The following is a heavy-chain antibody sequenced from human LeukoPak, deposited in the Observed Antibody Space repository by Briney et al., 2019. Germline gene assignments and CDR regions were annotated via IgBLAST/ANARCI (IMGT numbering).Heavy chain of an antibody. D-gene: IGHD3-16*01. V-gene: IGHV4-59*12. Sequence: SETLSLTCTVSGGSISSYYWSWIRQPPGKGLEWIGYIYYSGSTNYNPSLKSRVTISVDTSKNQFSLKLSSVTAADTAVYYCARDLGLGAVTNWGQGTLVTVSS. CDR2: IYYSGST. CDR1: GGSISSYY. CDR3: ARDLGLGAVTN. J-gene: IGHJ4*02.